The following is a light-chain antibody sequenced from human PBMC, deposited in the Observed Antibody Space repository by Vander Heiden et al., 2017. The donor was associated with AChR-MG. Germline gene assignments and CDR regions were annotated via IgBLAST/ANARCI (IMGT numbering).Light chain of an antibody. Sequence: QSALPQPASVPGSPGQSITISCTGTSSDVGGYNDVSWYQQHPGKAPKLMIYDVSNRPSGVSNRFSGSKSGNTASLTISGLQDEDEADYYCSSYTSSSTPWVFGGGTKLTVL. CDR2: DVS. CDR1: SSDVGGYND. CDR3: SSYTSSSTPWV. V-gene: IGLV2-14*03. J-gene: IGLJ3*02.